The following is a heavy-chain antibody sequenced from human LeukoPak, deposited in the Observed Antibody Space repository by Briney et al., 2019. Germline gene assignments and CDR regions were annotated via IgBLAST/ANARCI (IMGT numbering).Heavy chain of an antibody. J-gene: IGHJ4*02. Sequence: SETLSLTCTVSGGSISSSSYYWGWIRQPPGKGLEWIGSIYYSGSTYYNPSLKSRVTISVDTSKNQFSLKLSSVTAADTAVYYCARENSSGWYSGGEFDYWGQGTLVTVSS. CDR1: GGSISSSSYY. CDR3: ARENSSGWYSGGEFDY. D-gene: IGHD6-19*01. CDR2: IYYSGST. V-gene: IGHV4-39*07.